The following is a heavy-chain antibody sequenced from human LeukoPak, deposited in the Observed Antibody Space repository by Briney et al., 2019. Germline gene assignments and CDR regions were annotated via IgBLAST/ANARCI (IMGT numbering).Heavy chain of an antibody. CDR1: GGSISSSNW. V-gene: IGHV4-4*02. CDR2: IYHSGST. CDR3: ARDLYVWGSYRPLFY. D-gene: IGHD3-16*02. Sequence: SGTLSLTCAVSGGSISSSNWWSWVRQPPGKGLEWIGEIYHSGSTNYNPSLKSRVTISVDKSKNQFSLKLSSVTAADTAVYYCARDLYVWGSYRPLFYWGQGTLVTVSS. J-gene: IGHJ4*02.